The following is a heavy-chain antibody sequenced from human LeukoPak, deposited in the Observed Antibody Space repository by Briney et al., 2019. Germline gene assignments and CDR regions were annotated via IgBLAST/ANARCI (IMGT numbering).Heavy chain of an antibody. D-gene: IGHD3-22*01. CDR3: AKALWYYYDSSGYFGRANYYYGMDV. V-gene: IGHV3-23*01. J-gene: IGHJ6*02. CDR1: GFTFSSYA. CDR2: ISGSGGST. Sequence: GGSLRLSCAASGFTFSSYAMSWVRQAPGKGLEWVSAISGSGGSTYYADSVKGRFTISRDNSKNTLYLQMNSLRAEDTAVYYCAKALWYYYDSSGYFGRANYYYGMDVWGQGTTVTVSS.